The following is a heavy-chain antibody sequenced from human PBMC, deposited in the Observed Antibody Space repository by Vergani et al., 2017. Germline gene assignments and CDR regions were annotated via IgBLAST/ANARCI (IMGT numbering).Heavy chain of an antibody. D-gene: IGHD5-18*01. CDR3: SRGRGYSFGYSDY. J-gene: IGHJ4*02. Sequence: EAQLVESGGGLVPPGRPLRLPCAASGFSLGDYAMLWVRQPPRKGLEWVAFIRNKAYGGTTEYAASVKGRFTISRDDSKRLAYLQLSGLKSEDTAVYFCSRGRGYSFGYSDYWGQGTLVTVSS. CDR2: IRNKAYGGTT. CDR1: GFSLGDYA. V-gene: IGHV3-49*04.